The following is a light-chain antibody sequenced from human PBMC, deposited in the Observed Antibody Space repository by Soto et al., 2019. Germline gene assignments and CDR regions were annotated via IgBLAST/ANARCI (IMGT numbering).Light chain of an antibody. J-gene: IGKJ3*01. CDR1: QNIDRW. CDR3: HQDHTFPHT. V-gene: IGKV1D-12*01. CDR2: ATS. Sequence: IQMTQSPSSMSASVGDRVTITCRASQNIDRWLAWYQKKPGQVPKLLIWATSTLENGVPSRFSGSGSGTDFTLSINSLQPEDFETYYCHQDHTFPHTFGPGTKVDIK.